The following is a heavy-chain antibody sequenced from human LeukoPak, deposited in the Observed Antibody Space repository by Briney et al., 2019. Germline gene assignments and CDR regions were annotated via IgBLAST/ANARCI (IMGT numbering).Heavy chain of an antibody. CDR3: AKRGLVGSSGFKNNWFDP. J-gene: IGHJ5*02. Sequence: SGGSLRFSCAASGFTFSSYAMSWVRQAPGKGLEWVSAVSGSGGTTYYADSVKGRFTISRDNSKDTLYLLVSSLRPEDTAVYYCAKRGLVGSSGFKNNWFDPWGQGTLVTVSS. CDR1: GFTFSSYA. D-gene: IGHD3-22*01. CDR2: VSGSGGTT. V-gene: IGHV3-23*01.